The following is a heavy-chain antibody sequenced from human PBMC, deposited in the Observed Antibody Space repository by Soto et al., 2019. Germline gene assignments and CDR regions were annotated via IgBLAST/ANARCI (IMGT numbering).Heavy chain of an antibody. D-gene: IGHD2-15*01. Sequence: GESLKISCKSSGYSFISYWIGWVRQMPGKGLEWMGIIYPGDSEARYSPPFQGQVTISADKSINTAYLHWSSLKASDTSVYYCALLEGFCSGGNCYPDYWGQGTLVTAPQ. CDR1: GYSFISYW. J-gene: IGHJ4*02. CDR2: IYPGDSEA. CDR3: ALLEGFCSGGNCYPDY. V-gene: IGHV5-51*01.